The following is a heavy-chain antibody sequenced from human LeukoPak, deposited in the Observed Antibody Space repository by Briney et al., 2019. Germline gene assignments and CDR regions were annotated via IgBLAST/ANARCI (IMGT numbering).Heavy chain of an antibody. J-gene: IGHJ6*02. CDR3: ARERMDSNTFMYGMDV. V-gene: IGHV3-7*01. Sequence: LPGGSLRLSCEASGFTFSNYWLTWVRQAPGRGLEWVASINESGSEKKYVDSVKGRLTISRDNAKNSLYLQMNDLRAEDTAVYYCARERMDSNTFMYGMDVWGQGTTVTVSS. CDR1: GFTFSNYW. D-gene: IGHD3/OR15-3a*01. CDR2: INESGSEK.